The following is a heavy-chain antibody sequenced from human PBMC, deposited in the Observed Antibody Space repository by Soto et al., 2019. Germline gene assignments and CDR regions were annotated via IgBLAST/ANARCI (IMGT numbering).Heavy chain of an antibody. J-gene: IGHJ6*02. CDR1: GFTFSGSA. D-gene: IGHD4-17*01. V-gene: IGHV3-73*01. Sequence: GGSLRLSCAASGFTFSGSAMHWVRQASGKGREWVGRIRSKANSYATAYAASVKGRFTISRDDSKNTAYLQMNSLKTEDTAVYDCPRHGDQTTNYYGMDVWGQGTMFTVSS. CDR3: PRHGDQTTNYYGMDV. CDR2: IRSKANSYAT.